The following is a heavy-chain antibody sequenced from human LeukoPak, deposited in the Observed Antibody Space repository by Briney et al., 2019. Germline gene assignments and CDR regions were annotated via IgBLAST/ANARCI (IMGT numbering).Heavy chain of an antibody. CDR3: ATQGGTYYYDSSGYYYGY. D-gene: IGHD3-22*01. CDR1: GGTFSSYA. V-gene: IGHV1-69*05. CDR2: IIPIFGTA. Sequence: SVKVSCKASGGTFSSYAISWVRQAPGQGLEWMGGIIPIFGTANYAQKFQGRVTITTDESTSTAYMELSSLRSEDTGVYYCATQGGTYYYDSSGYYYGYWGQGTLVTVSS. J-gene: IGHJ4*02.